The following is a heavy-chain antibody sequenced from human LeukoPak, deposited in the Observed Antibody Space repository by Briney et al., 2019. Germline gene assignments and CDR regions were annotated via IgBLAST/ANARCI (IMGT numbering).Heavy chain of an antibody. D-gene: IGHD2-21*01. CDR2: INWNSGTV. CDR3: TKMRRGGDWLDV. V-gene: IGHV3-9*01. Sequence: GGSLRLSCAASRFTFDDYSMQWVRQAPGKGLEWVSGINWNSGTVDYADSVEGRFTISRDNAKNSLYLQMNRLRAEDTALYYCTKMRRGGDWLDVWGQGILVTVYS. J-gene: IGHJ5*02. CDR1: RFTFDDYS.